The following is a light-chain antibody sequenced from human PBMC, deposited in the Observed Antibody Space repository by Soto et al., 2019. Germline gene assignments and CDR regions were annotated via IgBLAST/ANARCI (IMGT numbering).Light chain of an antibody. CDR2: GVS. V-gene: IGKV3-15*01. Sequence: EIVLTQSPATLSVSPGERATLSCRVDQSVRDDLAWYQQKPGQAPRLLFYGVSTRATGIPVRFSASGSGTEFTLTISSLQSKDFAVYYCQQYNHWPRGYTFGQGTKLEIK. CDR3: QQYNHWPRGYT. CDR1: QSVRDD. J-gene: IGKJ2*01.